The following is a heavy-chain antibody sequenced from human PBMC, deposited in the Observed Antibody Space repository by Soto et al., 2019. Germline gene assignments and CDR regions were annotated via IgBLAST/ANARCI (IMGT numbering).Heavy chain of an antibody. J-gene: IGHJ4*02. CDR2: INHSGST. CDR3: ARDKITGLFDY. D-gene: IGHD2-8*02. Sequence: QVQLQQWGAGLLKPSETLSLTCAVYGGSFSGYYWTWIRQPPGTGLEWIGEINHSGSTNYNPSLKXGVTISVDTPNNQFSLKLTSVTAADTAVYYCARDKITGLFDYWGQGTLVTVSS. CDR1: GGSFSGYY. V-gene: IGHV4-34*01.